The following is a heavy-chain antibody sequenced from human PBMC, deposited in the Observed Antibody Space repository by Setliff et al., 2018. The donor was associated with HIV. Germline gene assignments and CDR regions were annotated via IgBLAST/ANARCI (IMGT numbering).Heavy chain of an antibody. CDR1: GGTFTSYA. V-gene: IGHV1-69*10. CDR2: IIPIVGVT. D-gene: IGHD6-13*01. J-gene: IGHJ1*01. CDR3: ARNSDTAGYFLY. Sequence: SVKVSCKASGGTFTSYAIHWVRQAPGQGLEWMGGIIPIVGVTNYAQKFQVRVTITADKSTNTAYLDLHSLTSEDTAVYYCARNSDTAGYFLYWGQGTPVTVSS.